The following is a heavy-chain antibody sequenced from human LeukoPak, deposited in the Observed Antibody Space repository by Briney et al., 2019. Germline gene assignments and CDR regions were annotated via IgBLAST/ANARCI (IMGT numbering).Heavy chain of an antibody. J-gene: IGHJ4*02. CDR3: ARSYRDTGGY. CDR2: INHSGST. CDR1: GGSFSGYY. V-gene: IGHV4-34*01. D-gene: IGHD1-1*01. Sequence: SETLSLTCAVYGGSFSGYYWSWIRQPPGKGLEWIGEINHSGSTNYNPSLKSRVSISIDTSKNQFSLKLRSVTAADTAVYYCARSYRDTGGYWGQGTLVTVSS.